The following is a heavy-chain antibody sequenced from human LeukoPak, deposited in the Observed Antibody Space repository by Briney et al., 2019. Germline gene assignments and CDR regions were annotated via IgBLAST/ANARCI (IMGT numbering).Heavy chain of an antibody. J-gene: IGHJ4*02. CDR3: ARADLYDTSLFFDY. CDR1: GASIQTNF. D-gene: IGHD3-16*01. Sequence: SSETLSLTCTVSGASIQTNFWSWLRQPPGKGLEWIGYIHHSGNTNYNPSLRSRVTILIDTPTNQFSLRLNSVTAADTALYYCARADLYDTSLFFDYWGQGILVTVSS. CDR2: IHHSGNT. V-gene: IGHV4-59*01.